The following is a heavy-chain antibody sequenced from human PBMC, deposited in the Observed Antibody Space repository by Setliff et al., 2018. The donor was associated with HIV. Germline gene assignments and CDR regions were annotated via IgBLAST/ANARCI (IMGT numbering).Heavy chain of an antibody. CDR3: ARDSGSGWYRGDY. CDR2: IIPIFATA. Sequence: SVKVSCKASGGTFSSYAINWVRQAPGQGPEWMGGIIPIFATANYAQKFQGRVTITADESTSTAYMELSSLRSEDTAVYYCARDSGSGWYRGDYWGQGTLVTVSS. CDR1: GGTFSSYA. J-gene: IGHJ4*02. V-gene: IGHV1-69*13. D-gene: IGHD6-19*01.